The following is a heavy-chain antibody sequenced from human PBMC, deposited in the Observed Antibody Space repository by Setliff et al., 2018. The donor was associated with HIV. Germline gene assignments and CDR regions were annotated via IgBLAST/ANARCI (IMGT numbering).Heavy chain of an antibody. V-gene: IGHV1-69*05. CDR1: GYTFSNYD. CDR2: IIPIFGTA. CDR3: ARGLDY. J-gene: IGHJ4*02. Sequence: SVKVSCKASGYTFSNYDINWVRQATGQGLEWMGGIIPIFGTANYAQKFQGRVTITTDGSTSTAYMELSSLRSEDTAVYYCARGLDYWGQGTLVTVSS.